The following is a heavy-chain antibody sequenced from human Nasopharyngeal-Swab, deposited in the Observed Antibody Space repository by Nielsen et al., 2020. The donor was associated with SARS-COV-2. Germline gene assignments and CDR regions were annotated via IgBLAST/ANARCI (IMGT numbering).Heavy chain of an antibody. Sequence: GESLKTSCVASGFTFNRYAFHWVRQAPGKGLEWLAVVSFDGSNQHYADSVKDRFTMSRDNPSNTLYLQMNSLRAEDTAVYYCASASHYCSNGVCFNYYYMDVWGKGTTVTVSS. D-gene: IGHD2-8*01. CDR3: ASASHYCSNGVCFNYYYMDV. CDR1: GFTFNRYA. J-gene: IGHJ6*03. V-gene: IGHV3-30*04. CDR2: VSFDGSNQ.